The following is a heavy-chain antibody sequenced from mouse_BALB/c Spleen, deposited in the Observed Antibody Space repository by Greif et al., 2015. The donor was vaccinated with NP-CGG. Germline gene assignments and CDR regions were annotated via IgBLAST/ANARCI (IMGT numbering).Heavy chain of an antibody. CDR2: IRLKSNNYAT. Sequence: EVNVVESGGGLVQPGGSMKLSCVASGFTFSNYWMNWVRQSPEKGLEWVAEIRLKSNNYATHYAESVKGRFTISRDDSKSSVYLQMNNLRAEDTGIYYCTRITTTGFDYWGQGTTLTVSS. CDR3: TRITTTGFDY. V-gene: IGHV6-6*02. J-gene: IGHJ2*01. D-gene: IGHD2-4*01. CDR1: GFTFSNYW.